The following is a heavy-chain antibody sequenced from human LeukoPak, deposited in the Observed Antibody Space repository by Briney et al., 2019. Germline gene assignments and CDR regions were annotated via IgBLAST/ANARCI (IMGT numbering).Heavy chain of an antibody. Sequence: ASMKVSCRASGGTFSSYAISWVRQAPGQGLEWMGRIIPILGIANYAQKFQGRVTITADKSTSTAYMELSSLRSEDTAVYYCARGGTVPYYYGMDVWGQGTTVTVSS. J-gene: IGHJ6*02. CDR2: IIPILGIA. D-gene: IGHD2-2*01. V-gene: IGHV1-69*04. CDR3: ARGGTVPYYYGMDV. CDR1: GGTFSSYA.